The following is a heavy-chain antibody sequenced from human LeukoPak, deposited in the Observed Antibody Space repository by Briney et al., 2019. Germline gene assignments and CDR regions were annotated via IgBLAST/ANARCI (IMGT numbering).Heavy chain of an antibody. CDR1: GGTFSSYA. Sequence: SVKVSCKASGGTFSSYAISWVRQAPGQGLEWMGGIIPIFGTANYAQKFQGRVTITTDESTSTAYMELSSLRSEDTAVYYCARGGPNSNSWPPLGDYFDYWGQGTLVTVSS. J-gene: IGHJ4*02. CDR3: ARGGPNSNSWPPLGDYFDY. CDR2: IIPIFGTA. D-gene: IGHD6-13*01. V-gene: IGHV1-69*05.